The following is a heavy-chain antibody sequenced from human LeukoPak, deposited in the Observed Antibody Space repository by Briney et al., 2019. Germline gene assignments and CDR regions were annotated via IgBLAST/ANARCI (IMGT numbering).Heavy chain of an antibody. CDR2: IYHSGST. V-gene: IGHV4-38-2*02. Sequence: SETLSLTRTVSGYSISSGYYWGWIRQPPGKGLEWIGSIYHSGSTYYNPSLKSRVTISVDTSKNQFSLKLSSVTAADTAVYYCAKAPIAAVDYWGQGTLVTVSS. CDR3: AKAPIAAVDY. CDR1: GYSISSGYY. D-gene: IGHD6-13*01. J-gene: IGHJ4*02.